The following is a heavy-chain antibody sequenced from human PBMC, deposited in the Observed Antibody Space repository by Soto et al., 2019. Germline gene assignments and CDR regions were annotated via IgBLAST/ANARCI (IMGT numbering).Heavy chain of an antibody. J-gene: IGHJ4*02. CDR3: ARVDSSGYYLGY. CDR1: GYTFASYY. V-gene: IGHV1-46*01. Sequence: ASVKVSCKASGYTFASYYMHWVRQAPGQGLEWMGIINPSGGSTSYAQKFQGRVTMTRDTSTSTVYMELSSLRSEDTAVYYCARVDSSGYYLGYWGQGTLVTVSS. D-gene: IGHD3-22*01. CDR2: INPSGGST.